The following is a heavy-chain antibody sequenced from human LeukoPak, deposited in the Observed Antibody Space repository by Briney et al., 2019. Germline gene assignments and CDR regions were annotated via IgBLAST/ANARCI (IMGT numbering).Heavy chain of an antibody. CDR1: GGTFSSYA. V-gene: IGHV1-69*05. J-gene: IGHJ4*02. CDR3: ARRRYGSGSYYYYFDY. Sequence: VASVKVSCKASGGTFSSYAISWVRQAPGQGLEWMGGIIPIFGTANYAQKFQGRVTITTDESTSTAYMELSSLRSEDTAVYYCARRRYGSGSYYYYFDYWGQGTLVTVSS. D-gene: IGHD3-10*01. CDR2: IIPIFGTA.